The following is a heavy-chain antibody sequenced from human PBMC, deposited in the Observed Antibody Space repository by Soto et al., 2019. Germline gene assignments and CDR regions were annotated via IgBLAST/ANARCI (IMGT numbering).Heavy chain of an antibody. CDR1: GFTFSSYV. CDR2: ISYDGSNK. D-gene: IGHD3-16*01. V-gene: IGHV3-30*18. CDR3: AKDGRLRHNWFVP. J-gene: IGHJ5*02. Sequence: GGSLRLSCAASGFTFSSYVMHWVRQAPGKGLEWVAVISYDGSNKYYADSVKGRFTISRDNSKNTLYLQMNSLRAEDTAVYYCAKDGRLRHNWFVPWGQGT.